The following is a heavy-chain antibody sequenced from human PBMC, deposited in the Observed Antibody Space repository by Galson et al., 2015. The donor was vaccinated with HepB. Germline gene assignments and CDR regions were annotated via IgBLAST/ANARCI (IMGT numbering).Heavy chain of an antibody. CDR2: ISYDGNTQ. D-gene: IGHD6-19*01. CDR3: PKDPASAWGLFDS. Sequence: SLRHSCAASGFTFSSYGMHWVRQAPGQGLEWLTVISYDGNTQFYRDSVKGRFTISRDNSKNTMYLQMNSTRSEDKAMYYCPKDPASAWGLFDSLGPGTLVTVSS. J-gene: IGHJ4*02. V-gene: IGHV3-30*18. CDR1: GFTFSSYG.